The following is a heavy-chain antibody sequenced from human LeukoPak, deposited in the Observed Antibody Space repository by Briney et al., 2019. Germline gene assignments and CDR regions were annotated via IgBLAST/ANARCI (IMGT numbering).Heavy chain of an antibody. CDR1: GFTFSTYT. CDR2: ISSSTGYI. J-gene: IGHJ5*02. D-gene: IGHD3-10*01. V-gene: IGHV3-21*01. CDR3: ARDDYYGSGIKS. Sequence: GGSLRLSCAASGFTFSTYTMNWVRQAPGKGLEWVSSISSSTGYIYYADSVKGRFTISRDNAKNSLYLQMNSLRAEDTAVYYCARDDYYGSGIKSWGQGTLVTVSS.